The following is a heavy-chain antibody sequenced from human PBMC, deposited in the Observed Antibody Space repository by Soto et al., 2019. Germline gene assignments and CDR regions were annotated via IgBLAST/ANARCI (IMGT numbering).Heavy chain of an antibody. CDR1: GFTFTSAW. CDR2: IKSKTDGGTV. CDR3: TTAERGGSYYSDY. J-gene: IGHJ4*02. D-gene: IGHD1-26*01. Sequence: EVQLVESGGGLVRPGVSLRLSCAASGFTFTSAWINWVRQAPGKGLEWAGRIKSKTDGGTVDYGAPVKGRFTISRDDSKNTAYLQRNSLRNEDTAVYYCTTAERGGSYYSDYWGQGTLVTVSS. V-gene: IGHV3-15*07.